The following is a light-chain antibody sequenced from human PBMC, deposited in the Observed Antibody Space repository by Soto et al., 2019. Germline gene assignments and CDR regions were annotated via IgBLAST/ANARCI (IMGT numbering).Light chain of an antibody. CDR3: SSYTNINTRAGV. J-gene: IGLJ1*01. V-gene: IGLV1-40*01. Sequence: QLVLTQPPSVSGAPGQRVTISCTGSSSNIGAGYDVHWYQQLPGTAPKLIIYEVTDRPSGVSNRFSGSKSGNTASLTISGLQAEDEAEYYCSSYTNINTRAGVFGTGTKVTVL. CDR2: EVT. CDR1: SSNIGAGYD.